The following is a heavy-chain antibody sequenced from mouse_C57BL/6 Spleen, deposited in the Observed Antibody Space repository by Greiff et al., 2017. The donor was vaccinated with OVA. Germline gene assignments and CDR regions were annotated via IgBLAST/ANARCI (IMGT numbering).Heavy chain of an antibody. V-gene: IGHV1-74*01. Sequence: QVQLKQPGAELVKPGASVKVSCTASGYTFTSYWMHWVKQRPGQGLEWIGRIHPSDSDTNYNQKFKGKATLTVDKSSSTAYMQLSSLTSEDSAVYYCAISTPRGWYVDVWGTGTTVTVSS. CDR1: GYTFTSYW. J-gene: IGHJ1*03. CDR2: IHPSDSDT. CDR3: AISTPRGWYVDV. D-gene: IGHD5-1*01.